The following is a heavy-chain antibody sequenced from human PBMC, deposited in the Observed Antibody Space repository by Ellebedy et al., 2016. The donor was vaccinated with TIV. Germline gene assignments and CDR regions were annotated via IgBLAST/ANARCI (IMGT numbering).Heavy chain of an antibody. D-gene: IGHD6-19*01. CDR3: ARDCIDLHRSGWQGDFDI. CDR1: LYTFSNYY. V-gene: IGHV1-46*01. CDR2: INPGGGGT. J-gene: IGHJ3*02. Sequence: ASVKVSCXASLYTFSNYYMHWVRQLPGQGLEWLGIINPGGGGTTYAQKFQGRVTMTSDTSTSTVYMELSSLRSEDTAVYYCARDCIDLHRSGWQGDFDIWGQGTMVTVSS.